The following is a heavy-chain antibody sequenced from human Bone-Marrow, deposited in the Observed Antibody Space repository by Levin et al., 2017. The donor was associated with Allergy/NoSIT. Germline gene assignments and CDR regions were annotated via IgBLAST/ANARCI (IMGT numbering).Heavy chain of an antibody. V-gene: IGHV4-30-4*01. CDR3: ARRYGSGDSYNWFDR. J-gene: IGHJ5*02. CDR2: IHHSGST. Sequence: PSETLSLTCSVSGGSISNDDSYWSWIRLSPEKGLEWLGYIHHSGSTYYNPSLMSRLRISIDMSKRQFSLKLTSLTAADTAVYYCARRYGSGDSYNWFDRWGQGILVTVSS. CDR1: GGSISNDDSY. D-gene: IGHD3-10*01.